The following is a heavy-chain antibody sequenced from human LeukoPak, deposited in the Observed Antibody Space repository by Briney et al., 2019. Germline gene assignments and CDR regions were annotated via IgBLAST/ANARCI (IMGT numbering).Heavy chain of an antibody. D-gene: IGHD1-26*01. CDR2: IYPGDSDT. Sequence: GESLKISCKGSGYSFTNYWIGWVRQMPGKGLEWRGIIYPGDSDTRYSPSFQGQVTISADKSISTAYLQWSSLKASDTAMYYCARLLGATSGWDYFDYWGQGTLVTVSS. J-gene: IGHJ4*02. CDR1: GYSFTNYW. CDR3: ARLLGATSGWDYFDY. V-gene: IGHV5-51*01.